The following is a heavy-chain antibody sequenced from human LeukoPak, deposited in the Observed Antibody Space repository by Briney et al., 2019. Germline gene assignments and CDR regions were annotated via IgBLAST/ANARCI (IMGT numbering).Heavy chain of an antibody. D-gene: IGHD3-10*01. V-gene: IGHV3-20*04. CDR2: INWNGGST. J-gene: IGHJ4*02. CDR1: GFTFDDYG. Sequence: GGSLRLSCAASGFTFDDYGMSWVRQAPGKGLEWVSGINWNGGSTGYADSVRGRFTISRDNAKNTLYLQMNSLRGEDTAVYYCARDRGGRGPTTLDYWGLGTVVTVSS. CDR3: ARDRGGRGPTTLDY.